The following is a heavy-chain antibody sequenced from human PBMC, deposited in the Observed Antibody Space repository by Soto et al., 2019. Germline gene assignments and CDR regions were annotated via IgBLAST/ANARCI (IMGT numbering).Heavy chain of an antibody. V-gene: IGHV4-59*08. J-gene: IGHJ5*02. Sequence: SETLSLTCTVSGGSFSPNYWAWIRQPPGKGLEWVGYIYYSGTTRYNPSLESRITINPDTSKNQFSLPLNSVTPEDTAVYYCARVSFERFVHWFDPWGQGTQVTVSS. CDR3: ARVSFERFVHWFDP. CDR2: IYYSGTT. D-gene: IGHD3-9*01. CDR1: GGSFSPNY.